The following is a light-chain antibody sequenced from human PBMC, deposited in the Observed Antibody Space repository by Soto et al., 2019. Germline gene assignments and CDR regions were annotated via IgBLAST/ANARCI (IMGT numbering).Light chain of an antibody. Sequence: EVVMTQSPVTLSVSLGERATLSCRASQSVGSSLVWYQQKPGQAPRLLIYAASTRATGIPARFSASGSGTEFTLTISSLQSEDSAVYYCQQHHNWPPWTFGQGTKVEIK. V-gene: IGKV3-15*01. CDR2: AAS. J-gene: IGKJ1*01. CDR1: QSVGSS. CDR3: QQHHNWPPWT.